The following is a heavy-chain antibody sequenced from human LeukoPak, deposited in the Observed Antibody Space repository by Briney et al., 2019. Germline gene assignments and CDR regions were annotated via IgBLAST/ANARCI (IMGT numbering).Heavy chain of an antibody. J-gene: IGHJ4*02. D-gene: IGHD3-22*01. Sequence: GGSLRLSCAASGFTFSSYAMHWVRQGPGKGLEWVAIISYVGRNNHYADSAKGRFTISRDNSKNTLHLQMNSLVTEDTAVEYCAKLGVDSSGSHTFFDYWGQGTQVTVSS. V-gene: IGHV3-30*18. CDR1: GFTFSSYA. CDR2: ISYVGRNN. CDR3: AKLGVDSSGSHTFFDY.